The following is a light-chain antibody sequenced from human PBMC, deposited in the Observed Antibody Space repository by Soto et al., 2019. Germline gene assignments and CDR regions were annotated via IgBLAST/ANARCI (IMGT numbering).Light chain of an antibody. J-gene: IGKJ3*01. CDR1: QSVLYSSNNKNY. CDR2: WAS. Sequence: DIVMTQSPDSLAVSLGERATINCKSSQSVLYSSNNKNYLAWYQQKPGQPPKLLIYWASTREAGVPDRFSGKGSGTDFSLPSNRLQAEGGAGYFCQQDYSTPQGTFGPGTKVDIK. CDR3: QQDYSTPQGT. V-gene: IGKV4-1*01.